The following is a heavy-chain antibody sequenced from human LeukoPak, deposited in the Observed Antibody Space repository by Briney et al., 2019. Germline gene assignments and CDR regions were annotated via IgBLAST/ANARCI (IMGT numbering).Heavy chain of an antibody. D-gene: IGHD5-12*01. Sequence: GGSLRLSCVASGIDFNVYEMHWVRQSPGKGLEWVALISDNGLRTNYAESLKGRFTVSRDNSMNTMNLQMNNLKVEDTAVYFCARERRGYGYGTLDLWGQGTLVSVSS. CDR3: ARERRGYGYGTLDL. CDR1: GIDFNVYE. CDR2: ISDNGLRT. V-gene: IGHV3-30*14. J-gene: IGHJ5*02.